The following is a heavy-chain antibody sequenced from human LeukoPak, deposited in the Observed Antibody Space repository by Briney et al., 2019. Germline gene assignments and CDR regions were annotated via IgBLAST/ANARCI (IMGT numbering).Heavy chain of an antibody. J-gene: IGHJ4*02. CDR1: GFTFSSYA. Sequence: PGGSLRLSCAASGFTFSSYAMSWGRQAPGKGLEWVSAISGSAVSTYYADFVKGLFTISRDNSKNTLYLQMNSLRADDTAVYYCARYCSGASCYSGLDYWGQGTLVTVSS. D-gene: IGHD2-2*01. V-gene: IGHV3-23*01. CDR3: ARYCSGASCYSGLDY. CDR2: ISGSAVST.